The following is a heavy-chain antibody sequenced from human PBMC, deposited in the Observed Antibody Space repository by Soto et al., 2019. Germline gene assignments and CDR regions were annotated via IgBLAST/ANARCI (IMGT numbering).Heavy chain of an antibody. D-gene: IGHD4-17*01. J-gene: IGHJ6*02. CDR1: GCTLSSFA. CDR3: AKDRRDYAPNYSGLDV. CDR2: ISHSGGSK. Sequence: EVQLLESGGGLLQPGGSLTLSCVASGCTLSSFAMTWVLQGPGKGLEWVSGISHSGGSKYYADSVKGRFTIPRDISKNPLYLQINSLRAEETAVYFCAKDRRDYAPNYSGLDVWGQGPTVTVSS. V-gene: IGHV3-23*01.